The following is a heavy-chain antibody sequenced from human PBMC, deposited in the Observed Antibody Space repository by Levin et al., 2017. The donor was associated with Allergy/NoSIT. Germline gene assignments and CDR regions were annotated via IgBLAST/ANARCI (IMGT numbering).Heavy chain of an antibody. CDR2: ISYDGSNK. D-gene: IGHD6-19*01. CDR3: ATGVAVYADY. Sequence: PGGSLRLSCAASGFTFSSYGMHWVRQAPGKGLEWVAVISYDGSNKVYADSVKGRFTISRDNSKNTLFLQMNSLRTEDTAVYYCATGVAVYADYWGQGTLVTVSS. V-gene: IGHV3-30*03. CDR1: GFTFSSYG. J-gene: IGHJ4*02.